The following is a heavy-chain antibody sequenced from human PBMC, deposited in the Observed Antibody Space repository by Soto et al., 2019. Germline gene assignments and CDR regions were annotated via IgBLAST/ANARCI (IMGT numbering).Heavy chain of an antibody. J-gene: IGHJ4*02. CDR1: GNANRRSQW. D-gene: IGHD6-13*01. V-gene: IGHV4-4*02. CDR2: IYYSGST. Sequence: PSDTLSLTCAFSGNANRRSQWWSSVGNTPGNGLEWIGEIYYSGSTNYNPSLKSRVIISVDKSKNQFSLKLSSVTDADTAVYYCARGERQQQRDYWGQGTLVTVS. CDR3: ARGERQQQRDY.